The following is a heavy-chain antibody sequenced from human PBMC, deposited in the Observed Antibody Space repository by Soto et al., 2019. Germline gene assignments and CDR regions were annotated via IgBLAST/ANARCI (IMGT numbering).Heavy chain of an antibody. CDR2: ISAHNGNT. J-gene: IGHJ4*02. Sequence: QVHLVQSGAEVRKPGASVKVSCKGSGYTFTTYGITWVRQAPGQGLEWMGWISAHNGNTNYAQKLQGRVTVTRDTSTSAAYTELRSLRSDDTAGYYCARGRYGDYWGQGALVTVSS. V-gene: IGHV1-18*01. CDR1: GYTFTTYG. CDR3: ARGRYGDY. D-gene: IGHD1-1*01.